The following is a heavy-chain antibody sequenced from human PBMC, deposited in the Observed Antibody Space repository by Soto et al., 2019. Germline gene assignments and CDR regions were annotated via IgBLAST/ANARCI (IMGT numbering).Heavy chain of an antibody. V-gene: IGHV5-51*01. D-gene: IGHD3-9*01. Sequence: PGESLKISCKGSGYSFTSYWIGWVRQMPGKGLEWMGIIYPGDSDTRYSPSFQGQVTISADKSISTAYLQWSSLKASDTAMYYCARGDYDILTGYSYGMDVWGQGTTVTVSS. CDR1: GYSFTSYW. CDR3: ARGDYDILTGYSYGMDV. J-gene: IGHJ6*02. CDR2: IYPGDSDT.